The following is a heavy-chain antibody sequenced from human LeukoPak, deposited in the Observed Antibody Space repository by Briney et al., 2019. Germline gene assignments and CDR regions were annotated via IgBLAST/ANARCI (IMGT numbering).Heavy chain of an antibody. Sequence: GGSLRLSCAASGLTFSSYWMSWVRQAPGKGLEWVANIKQDGSEKYYVDSVKGRFTISRDNAKNSLYLQMNSLRAEDTAVYYCARVGGYDSGPFDYWGQGTLVTVSS. J-gene: IGHJ4*02. D-gene: IGHD5-12*01. CDR1: GLTFSSYW. CDR3: ARVGGYDSGPFDY. CDR2: IKQDGSEK. V-gene: IGHV3-7*03.